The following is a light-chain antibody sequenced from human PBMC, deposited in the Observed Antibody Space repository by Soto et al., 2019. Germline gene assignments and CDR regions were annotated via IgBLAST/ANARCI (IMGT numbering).Light chain of an antibody. Sequence: EIVLTQSPGTLSLSPGERATLSCRASQSVSSNYLAWYQQNPGQAPRLLIYGASSRATGIPDRFSGSGSGTDFSLTISRLEPEDFAVYYCQQYGSSPITFGQGTRLEIK. CDR3: QQYGSSPIT. CDR1: QSVSSNY. V-gene: IGKV3-20*01. CDR2: GAS. J-gene: IGKJ5*01.